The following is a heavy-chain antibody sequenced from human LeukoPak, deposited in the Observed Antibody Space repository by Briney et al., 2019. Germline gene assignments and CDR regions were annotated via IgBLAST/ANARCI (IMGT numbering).Heavy chain of an antibody. D-gene: IGHD3-22*01. CDR1: GFTLSTYT. CDR2: ISGSGGTA. J-gene: IGHJ4*02. V-gene: IGHV3-23*01. Sequence: GGSLRLSCAASGFTLSTYTMSWVRQAPGKGLEWVSAISGSGGTAYYADSVKGRFTISRDNSKNTLYLQMNSLRAEDTAVYYCAKKGYYDGSGYYMYYFDHWGQGTLVTVSS. CDR3: AKKGYYDGSGYYMYYFDH.